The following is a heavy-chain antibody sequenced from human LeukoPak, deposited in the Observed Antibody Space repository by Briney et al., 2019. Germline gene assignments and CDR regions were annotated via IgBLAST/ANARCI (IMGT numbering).Heavy chain of an antibody. J-gene: IGHJ4*02. CDR2: ISNSGST. CDR1: GGSISSSSHY. D-gene: IGHD3/OR15-3a*01. Sequence: SETLSLTCTVSGGSISSSSHYWGWIRQPPGKGLEWIGSISNSGSTYYNPSLKSQVSISIDTSKNQFSLRLTSVTAADTAVYYCARQTGSGLFILPGGQGTLVTVSS. CDR3: ARQTGSGLFILP. V-gene: IGHV4-39*01.